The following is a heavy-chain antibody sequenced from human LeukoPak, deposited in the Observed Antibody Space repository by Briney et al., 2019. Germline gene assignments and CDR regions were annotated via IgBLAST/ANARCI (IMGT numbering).Heavy chain of an antibody. CDR1: GYTFTGYY. J-gene: IGHJ4*02. D-gene: IGHD3-10*01. CDR3: ARDSLRLYYGSGSYYYFDY. CDR2: INPNSGGT. Sequence: ASVTVSCTASGYTFTGYYMHWVRQAPGQGLEWMGWINPNSGGTNYAQKFQGRATMTRDTSISTAYMELSRLRSDDTAVYYCARDSLRLYYGSGSYYYFDYWGQGTLVTVSS. V-gene: IGHV1-2*02.